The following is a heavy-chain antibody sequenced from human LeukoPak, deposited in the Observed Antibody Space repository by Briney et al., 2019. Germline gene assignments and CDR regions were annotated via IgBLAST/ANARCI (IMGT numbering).Heavy chain of an antibody. J-gene: IGHJ4*02. Sequence: SETLSLTCTVSGDSISSSSYYWGWVRQSPGKGLEWIGSIHYSGSTYYNPSLKSRVTISLDTSKKQFSLKLYSVTAADTAVYYCARVSGLNNFDSWGQGNLVTISS. V-gene: IGHV4-39*07. CDR1: GDSISSSSYY. D-gene: IGHD2-8*01. CDR2: IHYSGST. CDR3: ARVSGLNNFDS.